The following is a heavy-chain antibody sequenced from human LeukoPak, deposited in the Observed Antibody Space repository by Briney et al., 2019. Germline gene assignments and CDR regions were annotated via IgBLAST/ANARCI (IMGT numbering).Heavy chain of an antibody. CDR3: ARGGNYDFWSGYYEYNWFDP. Sequence: SETLSLTCTVSGGSISSGSSYWSWIRQPTGKGLEWIGRIYIAGSTNNYNPSLKSRVTISADTSKNQFSLKLTSVTAADTAVYYCARGGNYDFWSGYYEYNWFDPWGQGTLVTVSS. CDR1: GGSISSGSSY. J-gene: IGHJ5*02. CDR2: IYIAGSTN. V-gene: IGHV4-61*02. D-gene: IGHD3-3*01.